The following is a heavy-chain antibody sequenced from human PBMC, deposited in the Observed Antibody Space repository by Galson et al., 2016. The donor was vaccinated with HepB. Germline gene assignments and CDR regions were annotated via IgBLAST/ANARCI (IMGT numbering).Heavy chain of an antibody. CDR2: VYYRGTT. J-gene: IGHJ6*02. D-gene: IGHD2-8*01. CDR3: ARGVGLDCTDGVCSPNYFYGVDV. V-gene: IGHV4-61*01. Sequence: SETLSLTCTVSGDSVSSINYYWTWIRQPPGKGLEWIGYVYYRGTTNYNPSLKSRVTISADTSTNQFSLRLTSVTAADTAVFYCARGVGLDCTDGVCSPNYFYGVDVWGQGTTVTVSS. CDR1: GDSVSSINYY.